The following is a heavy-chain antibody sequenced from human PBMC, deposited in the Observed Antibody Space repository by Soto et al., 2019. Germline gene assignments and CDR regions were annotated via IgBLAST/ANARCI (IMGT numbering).Heavy chain of an antibody. CDR3: ARAFSLDDAFDI. CDR2: IYHSGST. CDR1: GGSISSGGYS. D-gene: IGHD3-16*02. J-gene: IGHJ3*02. V-gene: IGHV4-30-2*01. Sequence: PSETLSLTCAVSGGSISSGGYSWSWIRQPPGKGLEWIGYIYHSGSTYYNPSLKSRVTISVDRSKNQSSLKLSSVTAADTAVYYCARAFSLDDAFDIWGQGTMVTVSS.